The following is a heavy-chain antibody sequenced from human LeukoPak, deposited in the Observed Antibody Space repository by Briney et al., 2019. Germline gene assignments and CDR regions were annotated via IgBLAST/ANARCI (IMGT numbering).Heavy chain of an antibody. Sequence: GGSLRLSCAVSGITLSNYGISWVRQAPGKGLEWVAGISDSSGRTNYADSVQGRFTIARDNSKNTLYLQMNSLRAEDTAVYFCAKRGVVIRVILVGFHKEAYYFDSWGQGALVTVSS. D-gene: IGHD3-10*01. CDR2: ISDSSGRT. V-gene: IGHV3-23*01. CDR3: AKRGVVIRVILVGFHKEAYYFDS. CDR1: GITLSNYG. J-gene: IGHJ4*02.